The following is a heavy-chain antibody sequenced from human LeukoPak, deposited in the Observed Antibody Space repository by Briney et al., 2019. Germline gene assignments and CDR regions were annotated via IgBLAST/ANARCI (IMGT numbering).Heavy chain of an antibody. J-gene: IGHJ4*01. V-gene: IGHV3-30*02. CDR1: GFTLSGYG. Sequence: GGSLRLSCAASGFTLSGYGMHWVRQAPGKGLEWVAFILYDGSERFYADSVKGRFTISRDNSKNTLYLQMNSLRGDDTAVYYCAKKGTLYGDDEAGNWGHGTLVTVYS. D-gene: IGHD4-17*01. CDR2: ILYDGSER. CDR3: AKKGTLYGDDEAGN.